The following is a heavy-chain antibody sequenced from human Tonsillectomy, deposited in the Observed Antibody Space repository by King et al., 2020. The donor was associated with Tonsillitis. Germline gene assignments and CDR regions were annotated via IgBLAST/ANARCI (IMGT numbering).Heavy chain of an antibody. V-gene: IGHV1-2*02. CDR1: GFTFTDYY. CDR2: INPNSGGT. Sequence: VQLVESGAEVKKPGASVKVSCKASGFTFTDYYMHWVRQAPGQGLEWMGWINPNSGGTKYAQKFQGRITMTRDTSISTAYMELSRRTSDDTAVYYYARVRLGNGYYIGWVDPWGQGPLVTVSS. D-gene: IGHD3-3*01. CDR3: ARVRLGNGYYIGWVDP. J-gene: IGHJ5*02.